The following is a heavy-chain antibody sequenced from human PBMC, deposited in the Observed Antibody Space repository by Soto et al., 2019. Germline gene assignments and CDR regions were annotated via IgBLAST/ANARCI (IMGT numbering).Heavy chain of an antibody. Sequence: QITLKESGPTLVKPTQTLTLTCTFSGFSLSTSGVGVGWIRQPPGKALEWLAVIYWDDDKRSSSSLKSRLTITKDTSKNQVVLTMTNMDPVDTATYYSAHHPYYGLAPYSFDYWGQGILVTVSS. CDR2: IYWDDDK. CDR1: GFSLSTSGVG. V-gene: IGHV2-5*02. D-gene: IGHD3-10*01. J-gene: IGHJ4*02. CDR3: AHHPYYGLAPYSFDY.